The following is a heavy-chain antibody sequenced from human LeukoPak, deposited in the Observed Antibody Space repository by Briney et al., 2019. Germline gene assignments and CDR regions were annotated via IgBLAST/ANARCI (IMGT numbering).Heavy chain of an antibody. D-gene: IGHD4-17*01. Sequence: SETLSLTCIASGGSISSSSYYWGWIRQPPGKELEWIGSIYYNGDTFYNPSLKSRPTISVDTSKNQFSLKLTSVTAVDTAVYYCARHDHIDHGDPNWFDPWGRGTLVIVSS. V-gene: IGHV4-39*01. CDR3: ARHDHIDHGDPNWFDP. CDR2: IYYNGDT. J-gene: IGHJ5*02. CDR1: GGSISSSSYY.